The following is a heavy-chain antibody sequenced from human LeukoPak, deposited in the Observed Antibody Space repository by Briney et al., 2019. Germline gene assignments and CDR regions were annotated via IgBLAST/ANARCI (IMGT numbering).Heavy chain of an antibody. CDR1: GYSINNGFY. V-gene: IGHV4-38-2*02. CDR3: ARVGATQNLVFFDY. CDR2: IYHSERT. D-gene: IGHD1-26*01. Sequence: SETLSLTCTVSGYSINNGFYWGWIRQPPGKGLEWIGSIYHSERTHYNPSLKSRVTISVDTSKNQFSLKLSSVTAADTAVYYCARVGATQNLVFFDYWGQGTLVTVSS. J-gene: IGHJ4*02.